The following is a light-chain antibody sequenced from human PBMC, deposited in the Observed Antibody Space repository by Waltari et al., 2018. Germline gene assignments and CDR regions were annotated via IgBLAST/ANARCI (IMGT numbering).Light chain of an antibody. Sequence: EIVLTQSPGTLSLSPGESPTLSCRASQRVGSNYFAWYQKRPGQAPRLLIYGATSRATGIPDRISGSGSGTDFTLSISRLEPEDFAVYYCQHYVRTWAFGQGTKVEIK. J-gene: IGKJ1*01. CDR1: QRVGSNY. CDR3: QHYVRTWA. V-gene: IGKV3-20*01. CDR2: GAT.